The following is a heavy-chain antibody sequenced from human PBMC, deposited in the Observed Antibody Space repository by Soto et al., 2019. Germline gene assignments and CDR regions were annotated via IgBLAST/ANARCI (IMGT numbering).Heavy chain of an antibody. D-gene: IGHD2-2*01. V-gene: IGHV4-59*01. CDR1: SGSISSYY. J-gene: IGHJ3*02. CDR3: ARTSAYCSSTSCYAAPLDI. CDR2: IYYSGST. Sequence: SETLSLTCTVASGSISSYYWSWLRQPPGKGLEWIGYIYYSGSTNYNPFLKSRVTISVDTSKNQFSLKLSSVTAADTVVYYCARTSAYCSSTSCYAAPLDIWGQGTMVTVSS.